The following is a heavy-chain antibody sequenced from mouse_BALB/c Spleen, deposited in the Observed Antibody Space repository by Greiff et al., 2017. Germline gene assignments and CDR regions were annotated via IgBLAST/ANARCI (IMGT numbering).Heavy chain of an antibody. D-gene: IGHD1-2*01. CDR3: AREGYGLDY. V-gene: IGHV5-6-5*01. CDR1: GFTFSSYA. J-gene: IGHJ2*01. Sequence: EVKLVESGGGLVKPGGSLKLSCAASGFTFSSYAMSWVRQTPEKRLEWVASISSGGSTYYPDSVKGRFTISRDNARNILYLQMSSLKSEDTAMYYCAREGYGLDYWGQGTTLTVSS. CDR2: ISSGGST.